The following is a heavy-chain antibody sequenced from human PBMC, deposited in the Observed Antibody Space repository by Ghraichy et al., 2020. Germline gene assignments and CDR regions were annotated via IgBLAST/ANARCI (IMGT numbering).Heavy chain of an antibody. CDR2: IYYSGST. Sequence: SETLSLTCTVSGGSISSYYWSWIRQPPGKGLEWIGYIYYSGSTNYNPSLKSRVTISVDTSKNQFSLKLSSVTAADTAVYYCARLTGTTVAFDIWGQGTMVTVSS. J-gene: IGHJ3*02. D-gene: IGHD1-1*01. V-gene: IGHV4-59*08. CDR1: GGSISSYY. CDR3: ARLTGTTVAFDI.